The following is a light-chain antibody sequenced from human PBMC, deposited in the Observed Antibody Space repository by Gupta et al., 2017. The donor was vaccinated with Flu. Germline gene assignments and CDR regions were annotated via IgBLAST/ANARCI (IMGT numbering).Light chain of an antibody. CDR1: QSLSSN. J-gene: IGKJ2*03. Sequence: EIVMTQSPATLSVSPGERATLSCRASQSLSSNLAWYQQKPGQAPRLLIYDASTRATNIPARFSGSGSGTEFTLSISSLQSEDFAAYYCQQYNKWPSSFGQWTKLEIK. V-gene: IGKV3-15*01. CDR3: QQYNKWPSS. CDR2: DAS.